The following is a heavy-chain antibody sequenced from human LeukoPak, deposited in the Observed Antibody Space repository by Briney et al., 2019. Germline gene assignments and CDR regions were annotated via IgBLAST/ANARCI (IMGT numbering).Heavy chain of an antibody. CDR3: ARSLSTAGIDY. J-gene: IGHJ4*02. CDR2: IYHSGST. D-gene: IGHD2-2*01. CDR1: GYSITTGHY. Sequence: SETLSLTCAVSGYSITTGHYWGWIRQPPGKGLEWVGSIYHSGSTYYNPSLKSRVTISVDTSKNQFSLNLRSVTAADTAVYYCARSLSTAGIDYWGQGTQVTVSS. V-gene: IGHV4-38-2*01.